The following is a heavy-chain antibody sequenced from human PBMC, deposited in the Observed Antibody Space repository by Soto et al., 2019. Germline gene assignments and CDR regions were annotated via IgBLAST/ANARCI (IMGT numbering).Heavy chain of an antibody. D-gene: IGHD1-7*01. Sequence: QVQLVQSGAEVKKPGASVKVSCKASGYTFTSYYMHWVRQAPGQGLEWMGIINPSGGSTSYAQKSEGRVTMTRDTSTSPVYMELSSLRSEDTAVYYCARVRRITGTTQDNWFDPWGQGTLVTVSS. CDR3: ARVRRITGTTQDNWFDP. CDR1: GYTFTSYY. J-gene: IGHJ5*02. CDR2: INPSGGST. V-gene: IGHV1-46*01.